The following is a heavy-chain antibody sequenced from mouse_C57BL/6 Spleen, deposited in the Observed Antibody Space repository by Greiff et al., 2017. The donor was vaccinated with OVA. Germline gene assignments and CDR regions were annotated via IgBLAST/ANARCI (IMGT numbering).Heavy chain of an antibody. CDR3: VKGYSNRGYYAMDY. V-gene: IGHV7-4*01. CDR1: GFTFTDYY. Sequence: EVQVVESGGGLVQPGASLRLSCAASGFTFTDYYMSWVRQPPGKAPEWLALIRNKANGYTTEYTASVKGRFTISRDNSQNILYLQMNTLRAEDSATYYCVKGYSNRGYYAMDYWGQGTSVTVSS. J-gene: IGHJ4*01. CDR2: IRNKANGYTT. D-gene: IGHD2-5*01.